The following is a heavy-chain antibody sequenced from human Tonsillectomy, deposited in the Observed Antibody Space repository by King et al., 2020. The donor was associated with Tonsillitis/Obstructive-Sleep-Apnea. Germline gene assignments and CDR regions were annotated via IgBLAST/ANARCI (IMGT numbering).Heavy chain of an antibody. CDR1: GFTFDNYG. CDR3: ARALRGVENNYYGSGSPDY. J-gene: IGHJ4*02. Sequence: DVQLVESGGAVVRPGGSLRLSCAGSGFTFDNYGMSWVRQAPGKGLEWVSGINWNGGSTGYADSVKGRLTISRDNAKNSLYLQMNSLRAEDTALYYCARALRGVENNYYGSGSPDYWGQGTLVTVSS. CDR2: INWNGGST. V-gene: IGHV3-20*04. D-gene: IGHD3-10*01.